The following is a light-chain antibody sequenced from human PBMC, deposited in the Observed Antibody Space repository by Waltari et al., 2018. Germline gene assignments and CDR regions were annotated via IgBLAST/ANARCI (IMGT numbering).Light chain of an antibody. CDR2: EVT. V-gene: IGLV2-14*01. CDR3: SSWTATYTLL. J-gene: IGLJ3*02. Sequence: QSALTQPASVSGSPGQSVTISCSGTSSDIGANRYVSWYQRHPGKAPKLLIFEVTNRPSDLSYRFSASKSGNTASLIISDLQSEDEADYFCSSWTATYTLLFGGGTKLTVL. CDR1: SSDIGANRY.